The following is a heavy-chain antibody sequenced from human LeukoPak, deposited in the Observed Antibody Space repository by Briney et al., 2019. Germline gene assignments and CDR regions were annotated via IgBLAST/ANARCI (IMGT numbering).Heavy chain of an antibody. Sequence: GGSLRLSCAASGFTFSSYWLTWVRQAPGKGLEWVSSITTSSTYIYYADSVKVRFTISRDNAKNSLYLQMTSLSAEDTAVYYCARHRTASDNWGQGTLVTVSS. J-gene: IGHJ4*02. V-gene: IGHV3-21*01. CDR3: ARHRTASDN. CDR1: GFTFSSYW. D-gene: IGHD4-17*01. CDR2: ITTSSTYI.